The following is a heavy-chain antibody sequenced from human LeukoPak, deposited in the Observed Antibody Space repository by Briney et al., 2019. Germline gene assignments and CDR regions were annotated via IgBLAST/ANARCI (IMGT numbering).Heavy chain of an antibody. Sequence: SETLSLTCAVYGGSLSGYYWSGIRQPPGKGLEWIGEINHSGSTNYNPSLKSRVTISVDTSKNQFSLKLSSVTAADTAVYYRARGGGYSYGYGYYFDYWGQGTLVTVSS. V-gene: IGHV4-34*01. D-gene: IGHD5-18*01. CDR2: INHSGST. CDR3: ARGGGYSYGYGYYFDY. CDR1: GGSLSGYY. J-gene: IGHJ4*02.